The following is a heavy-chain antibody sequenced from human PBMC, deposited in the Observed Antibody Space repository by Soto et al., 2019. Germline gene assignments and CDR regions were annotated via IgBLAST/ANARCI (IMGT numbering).Heavy chain of an antibody. J-gene: IGHJ4*02. CDR3: AKDYDFWSGNKLFDY. CDR1: GFTFSSYA. CDR2: ISGSGGST. D-gene: IGHD3-3*01. Sequence: PGGSLRLSCAASGFTFSSYAMSWVRQAPGKGLEWVSAISGSGGSTYYADSVKGRFTISRDNSKNTLYLQMNSLRAEDTAVYYCAKDYDFWSGNKLFDYCGQGSLVTVSS. V-gene: IGHV3-23*01.